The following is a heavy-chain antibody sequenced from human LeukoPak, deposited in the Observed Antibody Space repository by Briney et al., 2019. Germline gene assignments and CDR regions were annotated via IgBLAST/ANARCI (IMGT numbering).Heavy chain of an antibody. Sequence: SETLSLTCTVSGGSISSYSWSWIRQPPGKGLEWIGYIYYSGSTNYNPSLKSRVTISVDTSKNQFSLKLSSVTAADTAVYYCARVKSDYVWGSYRSGFDYWGQGTLVTVSS. CDR1: GGSISSYS. CDR2: IYYSGST. V-gene: IGHV4-59*01. J-gene: IGHJ4*02. CDR3: ARVKSDYVWGSYRSGFDY. D-gene: IGHD3-16*02.